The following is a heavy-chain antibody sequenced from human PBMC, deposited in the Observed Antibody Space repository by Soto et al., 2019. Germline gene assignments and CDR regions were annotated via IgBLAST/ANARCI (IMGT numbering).Heavy chain of an antibody. CDR2: IRSKANTYAT. CDR3: TVVGATTDGFAY. V-gene: IGHV3-73*02. Sequence: EVQLVESGGDLVQPGGSLKLSCTASGFTFSSSAVHWVRQASGKGLEWVGRIRSKANTYATAYTESGKGRFTISRDDSTNTAYLQMNSLTIEDTAMYYCTVVGATTDGFAYWGQGTLVTVSP. CDR1: GFTFSSSA. J-gene: IGHJ4*02. D-gene: IGHD1-26*01.